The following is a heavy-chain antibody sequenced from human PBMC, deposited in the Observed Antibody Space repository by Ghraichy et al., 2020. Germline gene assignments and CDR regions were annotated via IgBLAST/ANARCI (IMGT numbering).Heavy chain of an antibody. CDR1: GFTFSDYY. CDR3: ARERRGSGSREVPYYFDY. Sequence: GESLNISCAASGFTFSDYYMSWIRQAPGKGLEWVSYISSSSSYTNYADSVKGRFTISRDNAKNSLYLQMNSLRAEDTAVYYCARERRGSGSREVPYYFDYWGQGTLVTVSS. D-gene: IGHD3-10*01. CDR2: ISSSSSYT. V-gene: IGHV3-11*06. J-gene: IGHJ4*02.